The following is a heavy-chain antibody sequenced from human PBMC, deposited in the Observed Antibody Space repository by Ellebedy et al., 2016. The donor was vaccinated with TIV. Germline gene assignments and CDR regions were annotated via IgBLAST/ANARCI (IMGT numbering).Heavy chain of an antibody. CDR1: GFTFSSYA. CDR3: VTRHNGAFDL. J-gene: IGHJ3*01. Sequence: GESLKISXAASGFTFSSYAMSWVRQAPGKGLEWVSLIYSGGTTHYADSVKGRFTISRDKWKKTLYLQMSSLGPEDTAVYYCVTRHNGAFDLWGQGTMVTVSS. D-gene: IGHD1-1*01. V-gene: IGHV3-53*01. CDR2: IYSGGTT.